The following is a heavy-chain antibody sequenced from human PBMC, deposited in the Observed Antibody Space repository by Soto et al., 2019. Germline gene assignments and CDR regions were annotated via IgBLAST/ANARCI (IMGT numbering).Heavy chain of an antibody. CDR2: IYSGGST. J-gene: IGHJ5*02. D-gene: IGHD6-13*01. V-gene: IGHV3-66*01. Sequence: EVQLVESGGGLVQPGGSLRLSCAASGFTVSSNYMSWVRQAPGKGLEWVSVIYSGGSTYYADSVKGRFTISRDNSTNTLYRQMNSLRAEGTPVYYCARDRLAAGVVDPWGQGTLVTVS. CDR3: ARDRLAAGVVDP. CDR1: GFTVSSNY.